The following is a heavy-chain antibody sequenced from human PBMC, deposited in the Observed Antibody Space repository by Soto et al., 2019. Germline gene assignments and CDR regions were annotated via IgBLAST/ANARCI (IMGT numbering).Heavy chain of an antibody. V-gene: IGHV4-4*07. J-gene: IGHJ4*02. CDR2: IYTSGST. D-gene: IGHD3-16*02. Sequence: SETLSLTCTVSGGSISSYYWSWIRQPAGKGLEWLGRIYTSGSTNYNPSLKSRVTMSVDASKNQFSLQLSSVSAAATAVDYCGKRGYGGGSYRPPDYFDYWGQGTLVTVSS. CDR3: GKRGYGGGSYRPPDYFDY. CDR1: GGSISSYY.